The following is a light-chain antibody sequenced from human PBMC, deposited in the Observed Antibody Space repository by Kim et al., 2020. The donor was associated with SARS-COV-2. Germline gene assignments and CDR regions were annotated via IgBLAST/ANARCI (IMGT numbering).Light chain of an antibody. J-gene: IGLJ3*02. CDR1: NIGSKS. Sequence: APGRTARITRGGNNIGSKSVRWYQQEPGQAPVLVIYYDSDRPSGIPERFSGSNSGNTASLTISRVEAGDEAYYYCQVWDSSSDHRVFGGGTQLTVL. CDR2: YDS. V-gene: IGLV3-21*04. CDR3: QVWDSSSDHRV.